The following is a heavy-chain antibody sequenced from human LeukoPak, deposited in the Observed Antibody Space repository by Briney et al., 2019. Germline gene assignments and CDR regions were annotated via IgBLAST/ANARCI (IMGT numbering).Heavy chain of an antibody. Sequence: KPSETLSFTCTVSGGSISSYYWSWIRQPPGKGLEWIGYIYTSGSTNYNPSLKSRVTISVDTSKNQFSLKLSSVTAADTAVYYCASITVTTNLWGQGTLVTVSS. CDR3: ASITVTTNL. CDR2: IYTSGST. J-gene: IGHJ5*02. V-gene: IGHV4-4*09. D-gene: IGHD4-17*01. CDR1: GGSISSYY.